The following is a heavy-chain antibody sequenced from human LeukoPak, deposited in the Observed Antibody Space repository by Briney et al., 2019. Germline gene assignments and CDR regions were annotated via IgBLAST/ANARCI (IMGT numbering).Heavy chain of an antibody. CDR3: ANLRGSGSSYFDS. J-gene: IGHJ4*02. CDR1: GFTFSTYV. Sequence: GGSLRLSCAASGFTFSTYVMSWLRQAPGKGLEWVSTISASGIGTYYADSVKGRFTVSRDNSKNTLYLQMNSLRAEDTAVYFCANLRGSGSSYFDSWGQGTLVTVSS. V-gene: IGHV3-23*01. D-gene: IGHD3-10*01. CDR2: ISASGIGT.